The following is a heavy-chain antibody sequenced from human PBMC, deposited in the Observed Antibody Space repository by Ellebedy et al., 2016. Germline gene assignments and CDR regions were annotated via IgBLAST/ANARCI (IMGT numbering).Heavy chain of an antibody. V-gene: IGHV3-30*18. CDR2: ISYDGSNK. CDR1: GFTFSSYG. J-gene: IGHJ4*02. D-gene: IGHD2-2*01. CDR3: AKDRGLGYCSSTSCYVQHY. Sequence: GESLKISXAASGFTFSSYGMHWVRQAPGKGLEWVAVISYDGSNKYYADSVKGRFTISRDNSKNTLYLQMNSLRAEDTAVYYCAKDRGLGYCSSTSCYVQHYWGQGTLVTVSS.